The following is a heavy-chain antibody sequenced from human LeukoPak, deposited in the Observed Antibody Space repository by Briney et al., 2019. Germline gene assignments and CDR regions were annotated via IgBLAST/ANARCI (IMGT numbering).Heavy chain of an antibody. CDR2: IYYSGST. CDR1: GGSISSYY. J-gene: IGHJ4*02. D-gene: IGHD4-23*01. CDR3: ARQGRGYGGNSDY. V-gene: IGHV4-59*08. Sequence: PSETLSLTCTVSGGSISSYYWTRIRQPPGKGLEWIGYIYYSGSTNYNPSLKSRVTISVDTSKNQFSLKLSSVTAADTAVYYCARQGRGYGGNSDYWGQGTLVTVSS.